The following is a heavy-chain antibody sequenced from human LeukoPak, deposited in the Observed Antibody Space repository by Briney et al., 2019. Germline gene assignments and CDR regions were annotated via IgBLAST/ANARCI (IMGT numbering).Heavy chain of an antibody. CDR1: GFTFSSYG. Sequence: GGSLRLSCAASGFTFSSYGMHWVRQAPGKGLEWVAVIWYDGSNKYYADSVKGRFTISRDNSKNTLYLQMNGLRAEDTAVYYCARGVAGRGYNYYGMDVWGQGTTVTVSS. CDR3: ARGVAGRGYNYYGMDV. V-gene: IGHV3-33*01. CDR2: IWYDGSNK. J-gene: IGHJ6*02. D-gene: IGHD6-19*01.